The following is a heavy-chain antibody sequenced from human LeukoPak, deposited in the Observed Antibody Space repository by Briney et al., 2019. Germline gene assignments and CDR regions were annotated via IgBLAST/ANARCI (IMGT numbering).Heavy chain of an antibody. J-gene: IGHJ5*02. Sequence: GWSLRLSCAASGFTFRAYAMHWVRQAPGKGLEGMAVISHHRSGTYYPESVKGRFTISRDNSKNTLYLQMNSLRAEDTAVYYCARAGESWSRYNWFDRWGQGTLVTVSS. V-gene: IGHV3-30*04. CDR2: ISHHRSGT. D-gene: IGHD3-16*01. CDR3: ARAGESWSRYNWFDR. CDR1: GFTFRAYA.